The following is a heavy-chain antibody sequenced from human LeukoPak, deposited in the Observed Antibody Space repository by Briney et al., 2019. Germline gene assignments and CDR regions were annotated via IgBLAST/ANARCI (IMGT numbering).Heavy chain of an antibody. CDR2: SDPSGGST. Sequence: ASVKVSCKASGYTFASDYIHWVRQGPGQGPEWMGVSDPSGGSTANAQKFQGRVTMTRDTSTTTVYMELSSLISEDTAVYYCAKDKAAIAARRGHYYYYYMDVWGKGTTVTVSS. CDR3: AKDKAAIAARRGHYYYYYMDV. CDR1: GYTFASDY. J-gene: IGHJ6*03. D-gene: IGHD6-6*01. V-gene: IGHV1-46*01.